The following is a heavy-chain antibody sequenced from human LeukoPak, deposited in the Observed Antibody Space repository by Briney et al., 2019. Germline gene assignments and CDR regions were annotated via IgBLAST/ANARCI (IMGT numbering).Heavy chain of an antibody. CDR3: ARRDNDFWSGYFS. J-gene: IGHJ4*02. Sequence: GESLKISCKGSGYSFTRYWIGWVRQMPGKGLEWMGIIYPGDSDTRYSPSFQGQVTISADKSISTAYLQWSSLKASDTAMYYCARRDNDFWSGYFSWGQGTLVTVSS. CDR2: IYPGDSDT. V-gene: IGHV5-51*01. D-gene: IGHD3-3*01. CDR1: GYSFTRYW.